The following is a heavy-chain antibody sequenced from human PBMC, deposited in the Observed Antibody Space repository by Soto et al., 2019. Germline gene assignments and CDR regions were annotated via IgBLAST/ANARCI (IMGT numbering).Heavy chain of an antibody. CDR3: ARGLLLWFGDPYYFDY. CDR1: GYSFTSYW. CDR2: IYPGDSDT. J-gene: IGHJ4*02. D-gene: IGHD3-10*01. V-gene: IGHV5-51*01. Sequence: HGESLKISCRGSGYSFTSYWIGWVRQMPGKGLEWMGIIYPGDSDTRYSPSFQGQVTISADKSISTAYLQWSSLKASDTAMYYCARGLLLWFGDPYYFDYWGQGTLVTVSS.